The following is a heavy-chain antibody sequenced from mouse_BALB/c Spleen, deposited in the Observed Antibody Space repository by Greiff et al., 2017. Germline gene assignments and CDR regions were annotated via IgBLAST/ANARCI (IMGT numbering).Heavy chain of an antibody. CDR1: GFNIKDYY. V-gene: IGHV14-4*02. CDR3: NAFGGNNYGGFAY. CDR2: IDPENGDT. J-gene: IGHJ3*01. D-gene: IGHD1-1*02. Sequence: EVMLVESGAELVRSGASVKLSCTASGFNIKDYYMHWVKQRPEQGLEWIGWIDPENGDTEYAPKFQGKATMTADTSSNTAYLQLSSLTSEDTAVYYCNAFGGNNYGGFAYWGQGTLVTVSA.